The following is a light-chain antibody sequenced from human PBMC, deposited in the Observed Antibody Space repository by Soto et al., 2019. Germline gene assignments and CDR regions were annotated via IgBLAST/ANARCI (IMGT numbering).Light chain of an antibody. V-gene: IGLV2-14*01. CDR2: EVS. CDR1: SSDVGGYNY. CDR3: SSYTSSSTHVV. J-gene: IGLJ2*01. Sequence: QSVLTQPASVSGSPGQSITISCTGTSSDVGGYNYVSWYQQHPGKAPKLMIYEVSNRPSGVSNRFSGSKSGNTASLTISGXXXXXXXXYXCSSYTSSSTHVVFGGGTKLTV.